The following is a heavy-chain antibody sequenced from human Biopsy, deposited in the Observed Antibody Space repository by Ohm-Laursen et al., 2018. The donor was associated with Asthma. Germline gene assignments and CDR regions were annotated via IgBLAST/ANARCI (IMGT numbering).Heavy chain of an antibody. CDR1: GDSIDSGDYS. V-gene: IGHV4-30-2*06. Sequence: TLSLTCAVSGDSIDSGDYSWTWIRQSPGVGLEWIGSIYRNGNTYYNPTLKNRVTISIDRSKNQFSLRLRSMTAADTAVYYCARGWNCGGDCYSLDSWGQGTLVTVSS. J-gene: IGHJ4*02. CDR2: IYRNGNT. D-gene: IGHD2-21*02. CDR3: ARGWNCGGDCYSLDS.